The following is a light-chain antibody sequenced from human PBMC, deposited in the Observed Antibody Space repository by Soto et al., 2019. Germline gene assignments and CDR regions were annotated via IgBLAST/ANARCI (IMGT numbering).Light chain of an antibody. J-gene: IGKJ1*01. CDR1: QSVSRK. CDR3: QQYTNWPKT. V-gene: IGKV3D-15*01. CDR2: GAS. Sequence: VMTQSPLSLPVTLGQPATLSCRASQSVSRKLVWYQQKPGQAPRLLIYGASTRATGIPERFSGSGSGTEFTLTISSLQSEDFAVYYCQQYTNWPKTFGQGTKVDIK.